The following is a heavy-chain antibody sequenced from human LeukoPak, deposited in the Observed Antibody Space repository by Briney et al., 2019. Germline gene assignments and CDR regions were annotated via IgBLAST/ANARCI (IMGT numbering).Heavy chain of an antibody. CDR1: GFTFSSYW. J-gene: IGHJ6*02. D-gene: IGHD6-19*01. Sequence: GGSLRLPCAASGFTFSSYWMSWVRQAPGKGLEWVANIKQDGSEKYYVDSVKGRFTISRDNAKNSLYLQMNSLRAEDTAVYYCARDLTEQWLVDHYYYYGMDVWGQGTTVTVSS. CDR3: ARDLTEQWLVDHYYYYGMDV. V-gene: IGHV3-7*01. CDR2: IKQDGSEK.